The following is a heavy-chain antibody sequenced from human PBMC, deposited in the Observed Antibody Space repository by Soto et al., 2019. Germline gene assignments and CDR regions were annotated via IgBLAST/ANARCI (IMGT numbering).Heavy chain of an antibody. CDR2: VSYEGSKQ. J-gene: IGHJ6*02. V-gene: IGHV3-30-3*01. CDR1: GFSFSEYA. D-gene: IGHD3-10*01. CDR3: AKDFKISGGHYGSLNYYYGMDV. Sequence: AGGSLRLSCAGSGFSFSEYAMHWVRQAPGKGLDWVAVVSYEGSKQYYADSVRGRFTISRDNSKNELYLQMDSLRPEDTAVYYCAKDFKISGGHYGSLNYYYGMDVWGQGTTVTVSS.